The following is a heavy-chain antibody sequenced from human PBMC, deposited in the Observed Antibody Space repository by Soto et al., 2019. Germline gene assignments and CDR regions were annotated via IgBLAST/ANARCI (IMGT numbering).Heavy chain of an antibody. V-gene: IGHV4-59*01. J-gene: IGHJ4*02. D-gene: IGHD3-10*01. CDR3: ARVFARGVNS. CDR2: IYYSGST. CDR1: GGSISSYY. Sequence: TSETLSLTCTVSGGSISSYYWSWIRQPPGKGLEWIGYIYYSGSTNYNPSLKSRVTISVDTSKNQFSLKLSSVTAADTAVYYCARVFARGVNSWGQGTLVTVSS.